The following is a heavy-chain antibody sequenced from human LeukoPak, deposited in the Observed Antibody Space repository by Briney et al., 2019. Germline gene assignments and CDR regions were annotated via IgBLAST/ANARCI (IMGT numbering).Heavy chain of an antibody. Sequence: SETLSLTCAVYGGSFSGYYWSWIRQPPGKGLEWIGEINHSGSTNYNPSLKSRVTISVDTSKNQFSLKLSSVTAADTAVYYCAREASLMVRGVMGWFDPWGQGTLVTVSS. CDR1: GGSFSGYY. V-gene: IGHV4-34*01. CDR2: INHSGST. CDR3: AREASLMVRGVMGWFDP. J-gene: IGHJ5*02. D-gene: IGHD3-10*01.